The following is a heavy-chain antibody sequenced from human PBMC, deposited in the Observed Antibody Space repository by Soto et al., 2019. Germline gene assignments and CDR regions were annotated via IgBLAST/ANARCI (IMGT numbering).Heavy chain of an antibody. CDR1: GFTFSSYW. D-gene: IGHD3-22*01. V-gene: IGHV3-74*01. J-gene: IGHJ4*02. Sequence: EVQLVESGGGLVQPGGSLRLSCAASGFTFSSYWMHWVRQAPGKGLVWVSRINSDGSSTSYADSVKGRFTISRDNPKXXLYLQMNSLRAEDTAVYYCARDPHYFYDSTGYYDYWGQGTLVTVSS. CDR2: INSDGSST. CDR3: ARDPHYFYDSTGYYDY.